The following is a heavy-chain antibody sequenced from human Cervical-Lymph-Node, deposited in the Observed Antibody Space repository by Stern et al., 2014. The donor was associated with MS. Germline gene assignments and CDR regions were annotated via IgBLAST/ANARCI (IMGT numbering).Heavy chain of an antibody. J-gene: IGHJ6*02. CDR3: ASPATVTVGAMDV. D-gene: IGHD4-17*01. V-gene: IGHV1-69*01. Sequence: QVQLVESGAEVKKPGSSVKVSCKASGGTFSSYPINWVRQAPGQGLEWMGGLIPILGTPKYAQNFQGRVTITADESTSTAYMELSSLRSEDTAVYYCASPATVTVGAMDVWGQGTTVTVSS. CDR2: LIPILGTP. CDR1: GGTFSSYP.